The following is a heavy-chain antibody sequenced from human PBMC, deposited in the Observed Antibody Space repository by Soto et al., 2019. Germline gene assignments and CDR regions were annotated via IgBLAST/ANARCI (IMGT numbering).Heavy chain of an antibody. V-gene: IGHV1-69*13. Sequence: SVKVSCKASRGTFSRYAISWVRQAPGQGLEWMGGIIPFFGTANYAQKFQGRVTITADESTDTVYMGLSSLRSDDTAMYYCARGRTITGSVENAFDIWGQGTMVPVSS. CDR1: RGTFSRYA. J-gene: IGHJ3*02. CDR3: ARGRTITGSVENAFDI. CDR2: IIPFFGTA. D-gene: IGHD1-20*01.